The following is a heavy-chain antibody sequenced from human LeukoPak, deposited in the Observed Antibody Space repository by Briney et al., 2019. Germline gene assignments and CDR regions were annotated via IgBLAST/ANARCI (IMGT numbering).Heavy chain of an antibody. Sequence: PGGSLRLSCAASGFTFSSYEMNWVRQAPGKGLEWVSHISSSGSTIYDADSVKGRFTISRDNAKNSLYLQMNSLRAEDTAVYYCARGQGGSGSSFDYWGQGTLVTVSS. D-gene: IGHD6-19*01. J-gene: IGHJ4*02. CDR3: ARGQGGSGSSFDY. CDR2: ISSSGSTI. CDR1: GFTFSSYE. V-gene: IGHV3-48*03.